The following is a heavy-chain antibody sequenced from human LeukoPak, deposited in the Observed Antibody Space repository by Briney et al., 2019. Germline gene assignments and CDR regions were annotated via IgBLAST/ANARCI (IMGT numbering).Heavy chain of an antibody. CDR1: GFTVSSNY. CDR3: ARTERRWLPIDF. J-gene: IGHJ4*02. Sequence: GGSLRLSCAASGFTVSSNYMSWVRQAPGKGLEWVSVIYSGGSTYYADSVKGRFTISRDNSKNTLYPQMNSLRAEDTAVYYCARTERRWLPIDFWGQGSLVTVSS. D-gene: IGHD4-17*01. CDR2: IYSGGST. V-gene: IGHV3-66*01.